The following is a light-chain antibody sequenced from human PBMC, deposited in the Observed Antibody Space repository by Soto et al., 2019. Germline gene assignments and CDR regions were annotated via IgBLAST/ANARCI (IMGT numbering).Light chain of an antibody. CDR3: QLRSNSIT. CDR1: QSVSRY. J-gene: IGKJ5*01. Sequence: EIVLTQSPATLSLSPGERATLSCRASQSVSRYLAWYQQKPGQAPRLLIYDASNRATGIPARFSGSGSGTDFTLTISSLEPEDFAVYYFQLRSNSITFGQGTLLEIK. V-gene: IGKV3-11*01. CDR2: DAS.